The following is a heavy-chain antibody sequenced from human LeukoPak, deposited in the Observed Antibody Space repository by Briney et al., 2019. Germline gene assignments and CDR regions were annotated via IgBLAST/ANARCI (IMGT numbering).Heavy chain of an antibody. J-gene: IGHJ4*02. CDR3: ARVKRLGQWLVNFDY. CDR2: IYYSGST. CDR1: GGSISSYY. D-gene: IGHD6-19*01. V-gene: IGHV4-59*01. Sequence: SETLSLTCTVSGGSISSYYWSWIRQPPGKGLEWIGYIYYSGSTNYNPSLKSRVTISVDTSKNQFSLKLSSVTAADTAVYYCARVKRLGQWLVNFDYWGQGTLVTVSS.